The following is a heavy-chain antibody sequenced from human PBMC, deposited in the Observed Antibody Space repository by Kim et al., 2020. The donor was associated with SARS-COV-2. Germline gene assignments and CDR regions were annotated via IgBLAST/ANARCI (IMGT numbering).Heavy chain of an antibody. D-gene: IGHD6-13*01. CDR3: ARAASRISWQEYFQH. V-gene: IGHV3-30*04. CDR1: GFTFSSYA. CDR2: ICYGGSAK. J-gene: IGHJ1*01. Sequence: GGSLRLSCAASGFTFSSYAMHWVRQAPGKGLEWVALICYGGSAKYYADSVKGRFTISRDNSRNTLYLQMNSLRADDSAVYYCARAASRISWQEYFQHWGQGTLVTVSS.